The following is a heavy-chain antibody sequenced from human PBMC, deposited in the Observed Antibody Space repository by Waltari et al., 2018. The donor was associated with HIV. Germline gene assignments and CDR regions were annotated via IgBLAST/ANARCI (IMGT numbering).Heavy chain of an antibody. V-gene: IGHV3-7*01. CDR2: IKEDGSKM. Sequence: EVRLVESGGGLVPPGGSLRLSCAVSEFIFSRDWMHWVRQAPGKGLEWLANIKEDGSKMYYADSVRGRFTISRDNAKNSVYLQMNSLRAEDTAVYYCSSYASGVWGQGTTVTVSS. J-gene: IGHJ6*02. D-gene: IGHD3-10*01. CDR1: EFIFSRDW. CDR3: SSYASGV.